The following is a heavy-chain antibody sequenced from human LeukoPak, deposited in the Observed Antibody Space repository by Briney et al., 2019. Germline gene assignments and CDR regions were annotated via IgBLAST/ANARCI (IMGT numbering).Heavy chain of an antibody. V-gene: IGHV3-30-3*01. D-gene: IGHD5-24*01. CDR2: ISYDGSNK. J-gene: IGHJ4*02. CDR1: GFTFSSYA. Sequence: GRSLRLSCAASGFTFSSYAMHWVRQAPGKGLEWVAVISYDGSNKYYADSVKGRFTISRDNSKNTLYLRMNSLRAEDTAVYYCARGVRDVLQTLTAGYYFDYWGQGTLVTVSS. CDR3: ARGVRDVLQTLTAGYYFDY.